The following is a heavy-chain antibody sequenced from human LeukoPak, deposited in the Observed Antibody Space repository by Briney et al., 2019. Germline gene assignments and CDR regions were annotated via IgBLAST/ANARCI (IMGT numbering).Heavy chain of an antibody. CDR3: AKDKTLTDSSGYPLFQH. Sequence: PSETLSLTCAVSGGSISGGYWWSWVRQAPGKGLEWVSVISGSGGNSYYADSVKGRFTISRDNSKNTLFLQMNSLRAEDTAVYYCAKDKTLTDSSGYPLFQHWGQGTLVTVSS. V-gene: IGHV3-23*01. CDR1: GGSISGGY. D-gene: IGHD3-22*01. J-gene: IGHJ1*01. CDR2: ISGSGGNS.